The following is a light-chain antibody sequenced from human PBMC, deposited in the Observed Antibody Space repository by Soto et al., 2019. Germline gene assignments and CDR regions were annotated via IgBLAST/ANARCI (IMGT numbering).Light chain of an antibody. V-gene: IGLV1-44*01. CDR2: SNN. CDR1: SSNIGSNT. CDR3: AVWDDSLNGPV. J-gene: IGLJ2*01. Sequence: QPVLTQPPSASGTPGQRVTISCSGSSSNIGSNTVNWYQQLPGTAPKLLIYSNNQWPSGVPDRFSGSKSGTSASLAISGLQSEDEADYYCAVWDDSLNGPVFGGGTKLTVL.